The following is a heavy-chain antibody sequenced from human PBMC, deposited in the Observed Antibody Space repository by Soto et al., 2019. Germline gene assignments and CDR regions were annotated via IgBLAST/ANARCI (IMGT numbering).Heavy chain of an antibody. Sequence: GESLRLSRAASRFSFIRYSMKWARQAPRKGLEWVSAISGSGGSTYYADSVKGRFTISRDNSKNTLYLQMNSLRAEDMAVYYCVKDIGYSGGWRDIFYFCGQRTFVIVSS. CDR3: VKDIGYSGGWRDIFYF. J-gene: IGHJ5*01. V-gene: IGHV3-23*01. CDR2: ISGSGGST. CDR1: RFSFIRYS. D-gene: IGHD6-19*01.